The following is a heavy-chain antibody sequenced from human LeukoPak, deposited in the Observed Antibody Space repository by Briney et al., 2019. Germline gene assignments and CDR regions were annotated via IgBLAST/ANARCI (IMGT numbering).Heavy chain of an antibody. CDR1: GFTLTNYW. Sequence: GGSLRLSCAASGFTLTNYWMSWVRQAPGKGLEWVANVKQDGSGEYYVDSVKGRFTISRDSAKNSLYPQMNSLRAEDTAVYYCARGDFDCWGQGTLVTVSS. J-gene: IGHJ4*02. CDR2: VKQDGSGE. V-gene: IGHV3-7*03. CDR3: ARGDFDC.